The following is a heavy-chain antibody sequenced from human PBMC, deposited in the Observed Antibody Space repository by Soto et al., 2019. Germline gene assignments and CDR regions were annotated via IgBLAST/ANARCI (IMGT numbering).Heavy chain of an antibody. CDR3: AGGFLEWLLWDV. Sequence: GGSLRRSCAASGFTFSKYGMHWVRQAPGKGLEWVSSISSSSSYIYYADSVKGRFTISRDNAKNSLYLQMNSLRAEYTAVYYCAGGFLEWLLWDVWGQGTTVTVSS. V-gene: IGHV3-21*01. CDR1: GFTFSKYG. D-gene: IGHD3-3*01. J-gene: IGHJ6*02. CDR2: ISSSSSYI.